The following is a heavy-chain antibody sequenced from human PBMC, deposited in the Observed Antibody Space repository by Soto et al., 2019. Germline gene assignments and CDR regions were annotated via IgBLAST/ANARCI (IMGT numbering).Heavy chain of an antibody. J-gene: IGHJ4*02. Sequence: ASVTVSCKASGYTFTRYDINWVRRATGPVLEWMGWMNPNSGNTGYAQKFQGRVTMTRNTSISTAYMELSSLRSEDTAVYYCSRGSTMVRGVREHHFDYWGQGTLVTVS. CDR1: GYTFTRYD. V-gene: IGHV1-8*01. D-gene: IGHD3-10*01. CDR3: SRGSTMVRGVREHHFDY. CDR2: MNPNSGNT.